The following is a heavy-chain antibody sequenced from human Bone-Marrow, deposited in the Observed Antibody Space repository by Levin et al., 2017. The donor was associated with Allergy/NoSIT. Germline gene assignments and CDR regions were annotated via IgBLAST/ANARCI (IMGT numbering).Heavy chain of an antibody. CDR1: GFTFSSYS. CDR2: ISSSSSYI. Sequence: GGSLRLSCAASGFTFSSYSMNWVRQAPGKGLEWVSSISSSSSYIYYADSVKGRFTISRDNAKNSLYLQMNSLRAEDTAVYYCARDRAGTLFDYWGQGTLVTVSS. CDR3: ARDRAGTLFDY. J-gene: IGHJ4*02. V-gene: IGHV3-21*01.